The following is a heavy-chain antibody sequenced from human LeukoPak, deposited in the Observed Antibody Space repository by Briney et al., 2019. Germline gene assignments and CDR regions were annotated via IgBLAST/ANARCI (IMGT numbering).Heavy chain of an antibody. CDR3: ARVSSSWYYFDY. J-gene: IGHJ4*02. V-gene: IGHV1-18*01. CDR2: ISGYNGNT. Sequence: GESLKISCKGSGYSFTSYGFSWVRQAPGQGLEWMGWISGYNGNTNYAQKLQGRVTMNTDTSTSTAYMELRSLISDDTAIYYCARVSSSWYYFDYWGQGTLVTVSS. CDR1: GYSFTSYG. D-gene: IGHD6-13*01.